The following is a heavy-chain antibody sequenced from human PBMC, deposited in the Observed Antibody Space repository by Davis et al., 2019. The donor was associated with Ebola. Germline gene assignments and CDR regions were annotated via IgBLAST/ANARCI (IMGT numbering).Heavy chain of an antibody. J-gene: IGHJ4*02. CDR2: ISSNGGVT. CDR1: GFTFSSYS. Sequence: PGGSLRLSCAASGFTFSSYSMHWVRQAPGNGLEYVSAISSNGGVTYYANSVKGRFTISRDNSKNTLYLQMGSLRVEDMAVYYCARDLSSSWTNGGSQLDFWGQGTLVTVSS. D-gene: IGHD6-13*01. V-gene: IGHV3-64*01. CDR3: ARDLSSSWTNGGSQLDF.